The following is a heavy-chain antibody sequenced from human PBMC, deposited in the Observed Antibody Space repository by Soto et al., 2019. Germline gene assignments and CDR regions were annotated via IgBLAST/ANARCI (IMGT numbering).Heavy chain of an antibody. CDR1: GFQFSDYD. V-gene: IGHV3-48*03. CDR2: ISSSGSIV. CDR3: ARANGGYDPSCAH. Sequence: GGSLGLSCAVSGFQFSDYDMNWVRQAPGKGLEWVSHISSSGSIVYYLDSVKGRFTISRDNAKNSLSLEMNSLRAEDSGLYYCARANGGYDPSCAHWGQGTLVTVSS. J-gene: IGHJ4*02. D-gene: IGHD5-12*01.